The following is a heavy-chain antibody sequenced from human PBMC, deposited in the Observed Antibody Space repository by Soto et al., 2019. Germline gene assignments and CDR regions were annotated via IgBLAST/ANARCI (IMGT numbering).Heavy chain of an antibody. D-gene: IGHD5-12*01. Sequence: PGGSLRLSCAASGFTFDDYAMHWVRQAPGKGLEWVSGISWNSGSIGYADSVKGRFTISRDNAKNSLYLQMNSLRAEDTALYYCAKGYGGYEGYYYGMDVWGQGTTVTVSS. CDR2: ISWNSGSI. CDR3: AKGYGGYEGYYYGMDV. CDR1: GFTFDDYA. J-gene: IGHJ6*02. V-gene: IGHV3-9*01.